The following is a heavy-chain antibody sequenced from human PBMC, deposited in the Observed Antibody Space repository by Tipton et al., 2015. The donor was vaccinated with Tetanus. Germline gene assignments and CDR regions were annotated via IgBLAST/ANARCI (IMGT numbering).Heavy chain of an antibody. CDR1: GGSISSYY. D-gene: IGHD2-21*01. CDR3: ARGAGDFGRGH. V-gene: IGHV4-59*01. Sequence: TLSLTCTVSGGSISSYYWTWIRQSPGKGLEWIGYIYYGGSSNYNPSLRSRVTLSGDRSKNHISLKLTSVTAADTAGCYCARGAGDFGRGHWGQGTLVTVSS. J-gene: IGHJ4*02. CDR2: IYYGGSS.